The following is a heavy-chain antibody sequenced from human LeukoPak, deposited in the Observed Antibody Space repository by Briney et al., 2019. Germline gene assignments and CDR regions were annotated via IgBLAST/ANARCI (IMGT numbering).Heavy chain of an antibody. D-gene: IGHD6-13*01. CDR1: GFTFSSYA. CDR3: ASLAAAGTIVDY. V-gene: IGHV3-30*01. CDR2: ISHDGSNK. Sequence: VQPGRSLRLSCAASGFTFSSYAMHWVRQAPGKGLEWVAAISHDGSNKYHADSVKGRFTISRDNSKNTLYLQMNSLRAEDTAVYYCASLAAAGTIVDYWGQGTLVTVSS. J-gene: IGHJ4*02.